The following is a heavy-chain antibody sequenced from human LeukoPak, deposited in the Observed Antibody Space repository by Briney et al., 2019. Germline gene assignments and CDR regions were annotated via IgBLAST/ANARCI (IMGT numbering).Heavy chain of an antibody. J-gene: IGHJ3*01. CDR3: ARGLGDYDAFDV. D-gene: IGHD4-17*01. V-gene: IGHV3-21*01. CDR2: ISGGGSYI. Sequence: GGSLRLSCSVSGFTFSSYSMNWVRQAPGKGLQWDSSISGGGSYIFYADSVEGRFSVSRDNAKNSVFLQMNSLRAEDTAVYYCARGLGDYDAFDVWGHGTRVTVAS. CDR1: GFTFSSYS.